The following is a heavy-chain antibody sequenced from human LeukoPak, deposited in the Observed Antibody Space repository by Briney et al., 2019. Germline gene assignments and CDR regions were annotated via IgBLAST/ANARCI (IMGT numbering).Heavy chain of an antibody. CDR3: ARSGGGWFTYNWFDP. J-gene: IGHJ5*02. CDR2: IYCSGST. CDR1: GGSISSYY. D-gene: IGHD6-19*01. Sequence: PSETLSLTCTVSGGSISSYYWSWIRQPPGKGLEWIGYIYCSGSTNYNPSLKSRVTISVDTSKNQFSLKLSSVTAADTAVYYCARSGGGWFTYNWFDPWGQGTLVTVSS. V-gene: IGHV4-59*08.